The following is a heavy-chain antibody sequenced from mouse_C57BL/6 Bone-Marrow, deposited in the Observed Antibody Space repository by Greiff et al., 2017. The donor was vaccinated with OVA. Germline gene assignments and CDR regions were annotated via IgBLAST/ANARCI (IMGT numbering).Heavy chain of an antibody. V-gene: IGHV1-66*01. D-gene: IGHD1-1*01. CDR3: ARYYSYFDY. CDR2: IYPGSGNT. Sequence: QVQLKESGPELVKPGASVKISCKASGYSFTSYYIHWVKQRPGQGLEWIGWIYPGSGNTKYNEKFKGKATLTADTSSSTAYMQLSSLTSEDSAVYYCARYYSYFDYGGQGTTLTVSS. CDR1: GYSFTSYY. J-gene: IGHJ2*01.